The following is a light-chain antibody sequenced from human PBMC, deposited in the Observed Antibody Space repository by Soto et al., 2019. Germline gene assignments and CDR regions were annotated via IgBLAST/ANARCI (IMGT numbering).Light chain of an antibody. Sequence: ALIQPAAVAVSPTQSITFSCTGTSSDIGWYNYVSWYQQHPGNPPTLMIYQVSKRPSGVSNRFSGSKSGNTASLTSSGLQADDEADYYCSSYTSSSPYVFGTGTKV. CDR3: SSYTSSSPYV. CDR1: SSDIGWYNY. CDR2: QVS. V-gene: IGLV2-14*01. J-gene: IGLJ1*01.